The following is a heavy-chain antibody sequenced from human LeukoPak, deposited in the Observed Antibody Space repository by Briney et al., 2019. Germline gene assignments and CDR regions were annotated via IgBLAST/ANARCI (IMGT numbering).Heavy chain of an antibody. J-gene: IGHJ4*02. CDR3: AKGYSGYDFDY. CDR2: TSGSGVNS. V-gene: IGHV3-23*01. Sequence: GVSLRLSCAASGFTLRSYDMSWVRQAPGKGLEWVAATSGSGVNSYYADSVRGGFTISRDNSQNTLYLQMDSLRAEDTALYYCAKGYSGYDFDYWGQGTLVTVSS. D-gene: IGHD5-12*01. CDR1: GFTLRSYD.